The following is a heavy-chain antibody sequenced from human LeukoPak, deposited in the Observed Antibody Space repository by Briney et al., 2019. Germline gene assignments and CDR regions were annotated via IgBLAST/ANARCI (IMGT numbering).Heavy chain of an antibody. CDR1: GYTFIKYY. CDR2: INPSGGGT. CDR3: AKEREYSGHDYLRDY. D-gene: IGHD5-12*01. V-gene: IGHV1-46*01. Sequence: ASVKISCKASGYTFIKYYMHWVRQAPGQGLEWMGIINPSGGGTDYSQKFQGRVTMTSDTSTSTVYMELSSLTSEDTAVYYCAKEREYSGHDYLRDYWGQGTLVTVSS. J-gene: IGHJ4*02.